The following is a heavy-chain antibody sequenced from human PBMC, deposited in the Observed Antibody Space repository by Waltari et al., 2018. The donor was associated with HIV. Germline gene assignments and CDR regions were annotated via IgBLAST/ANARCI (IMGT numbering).Heavy chain of an antibody. V-gene: IGHV3-73*01. CDR2: MRSKANSYAT. CDR1: GFTFSGSA. J-gene: IGHJ6*02. Sequence: EVQLVESGGGLVQPGGSLKLSCAASGFTFSGSAMHWVRQASGKGRAWVGRMRSKANSYATAYAASVKGRFTISRDDSKNTAYLQMNSLKTEDTAVYYCTRQGGDIYYYYYGMDVWGQGTTVTVSS. D-gene: IGHD3-10*01. CDR3: TRQGGDIYYYYYGMDV.